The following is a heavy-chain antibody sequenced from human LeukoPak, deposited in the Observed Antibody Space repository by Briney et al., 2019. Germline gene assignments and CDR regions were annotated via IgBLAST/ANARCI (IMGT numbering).Heavy chain of an antibody. V-gene: IGHV3-7*01. D-gene: IGHD2-15*01. CDR1: GFTFSSYW. J-gene: IGHJ4*02. CDR3: YCAVEDY. Sequence: GSLRLSCATSGFTFSSYWMSWVRQAPGKGLEWVANIKQDGSEKNYVDSVKGRFTISRDNAKNSLYLQMNGLRAEDTAVYYCYCAVEDYWGQGTLVTVSS. CDR2: IKQDGSEK.